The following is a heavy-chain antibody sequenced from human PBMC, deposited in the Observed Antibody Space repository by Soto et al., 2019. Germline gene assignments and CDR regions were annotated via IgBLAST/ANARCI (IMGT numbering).Heavy chain of an antibody. Sequence: EVQLLESGGGLVQPGGALRLSCVTSGFTFSSYSMSWVRQATGKGLEWISTFSASGSTYYSDSVKGRFTIARDKSTQSLLLQMNSLRAEDTDIYYCAKLTDSWGQGTLVTVSS. D-gene: IGHD3-9*01. CDR1: GFTFSSYS. CDR2: FSASGST. J-gene: IGHJ4*02. CDR3: AKLTDS. V-gene: IGHV3-23*01.